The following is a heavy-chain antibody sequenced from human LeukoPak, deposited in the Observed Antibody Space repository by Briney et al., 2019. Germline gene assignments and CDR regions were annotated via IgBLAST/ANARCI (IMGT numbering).Heavy chain of an antibody. J-gene: IGHJ4*02. CDR3: AKDRNWEQYSSSSLDY. Sequence: PGGSLRLSCAASGFTFSSYGMHWVRQAPGKGLEWVAVIWYGGSNKYYADSVKGRFTISRDNSKNTLYLQMNSLRAEDTAVYYCAKDRNWEQYSSSSLDYWGQGTLVTVSS. V-gene: IGHV3-30*02. CDR1: GFTFSSYG. D-gene: IGHD6-6*01. CDR2: IWYGGSNK.